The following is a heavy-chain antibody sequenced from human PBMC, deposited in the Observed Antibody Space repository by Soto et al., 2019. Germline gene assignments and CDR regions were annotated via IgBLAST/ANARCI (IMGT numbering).Heavy chain of an antibody. Sequence: QVQLVESGGGVVQPGRSLRLSCAASGFTFSSYGMHWVRQAPGKGLEWVAVISYDGSKKYYADSVKGRFTISRDNSKNTLYLQMNSLRAEDTAVYYCARVSNYDVCSGPYPYSWFDPWGQGTLVTVSS. CDR3: ARVSNYDVCSGPYPYSWFDP. CDR2: ISYDGSKK. J-gene: IGHJ5*02. D-gene: IGHD3-3*01. V-gene: IGHV3-30*03. CDR1: GFTFSSYG.